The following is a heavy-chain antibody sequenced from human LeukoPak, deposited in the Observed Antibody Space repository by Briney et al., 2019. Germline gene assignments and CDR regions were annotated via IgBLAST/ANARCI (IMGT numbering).Heavy chain of an antibody. V-gene: IGHV4-31*03. CDR3: ARGSLFGAAFDI. J-gene: IGHJ3*02. CDR1: GGSISSGGYY. D-gene: IGHD3-3*01. Sequence: PSQTLSLTCTVSGGSISSGGYYWSWIRQHPGKGLEWIGYIYYSGSTYYNPSLKSRVTISVDTSKNQFSLKLSSVTAADTAVYYCARGSLFGAAFDIWGQGTMVTVSS. CDR2: IYYSGST.